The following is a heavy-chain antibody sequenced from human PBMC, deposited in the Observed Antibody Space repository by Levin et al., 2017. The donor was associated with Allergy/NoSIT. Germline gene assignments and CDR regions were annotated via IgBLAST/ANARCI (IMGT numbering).Heavy chain of an antibody. CDR3: ARGYSGYGVGVFFWYNWFDP. Sequence: ASVKVSCKASGYTFTGYYMHWVRQAPGQGLEWMGWINPNSGGTNYAQKFQGRVTMTRDTSISTAYMELSRLRSDDTAVYYCARGYSGYGVGVFFWYNWFDPWGQGTLVTVSS. CDR2: INPNSGGT. J-gene: IGHJ5*02. V-gene: IGHV1-2*02. D-gene: IGHD5-12*01. CDR1: GYTFTGYY.